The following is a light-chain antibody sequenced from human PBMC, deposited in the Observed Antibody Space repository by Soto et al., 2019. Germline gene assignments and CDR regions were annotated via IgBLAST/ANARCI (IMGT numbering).Light chain of an antibody. CDR1: QSVSSY. Sequence: EIVLTQSPATLSLSPGEKATLSCRASQSVSSYLAWYQQKPGQAPRLLIYDASNRSTGIPARFSGSGSGTDFTLTISSLEPEYFAVYYFQQRSNWTPVFTFGPGPKVDIK. CDR2: DAS. V-gene: IGKV3-11*01. CDR3: QQRSNWTPVFT. J-gene: IGKJ3*01.